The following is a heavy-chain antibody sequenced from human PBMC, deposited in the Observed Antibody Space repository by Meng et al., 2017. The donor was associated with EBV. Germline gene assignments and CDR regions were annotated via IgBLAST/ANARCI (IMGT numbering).Heavy chain of an antibody. J-gene: IGHJ5*02. CDR1: GGSISSSSYY. CDR3: ARVVATIFTNWFDP. D-gene: IGHD5-12*01. Sequence: QLPLAESGPGLVKPSETPSLTCTVSGGSISSSSYYWGWIRQPPGKGLEWIGSIYYSGSTYYNPSLKSRVTISVDTSKNQFSLKLSSVTAADTAVYYCARVVATIFTNWFDPWGQGTLVTVSS. CDR2: IYYSGST. V-gene: IGHV4-39*07.